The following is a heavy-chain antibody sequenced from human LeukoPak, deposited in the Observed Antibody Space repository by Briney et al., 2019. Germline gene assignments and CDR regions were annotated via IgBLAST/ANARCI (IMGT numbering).Heavy chain of an antibody. Sequence: SETLSLTCAVYGGSFSGYYWSWIRQPPGKGLEWIGYIYYSGSTNYNPSLKSRVTISVDTSKNQFSLKLSSVTAADTAVYYYARATTYYYDSSGYWGPDYPFDIWGQGTMVTVSS. V-gene: IGHV4-34*01. J-gene: IGHJ3*02. CDR3: ARATTYYYDSSGYWGPDYPFDI. CDR2: IYYSGST. CDR1: GGSFSGYY. D-gene: IGHD3-22*01.